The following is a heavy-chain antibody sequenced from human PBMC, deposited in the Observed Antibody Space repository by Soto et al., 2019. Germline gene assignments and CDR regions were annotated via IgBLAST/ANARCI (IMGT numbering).Heavy chain of an antibody. D-gene: IGHD5-12*01. CDR3: ARESGGATATLDYYYFYMDV. CDR2: INPNSGVT. V-gene: IGHV1-2*04. Sequence: VQLVQSGAEVKKPGASVKVSCKSSGDSFNDYYLHWVRQAPGQGLEWMGWINPNSGVTKYAQKLQGWDTMTRDTSIMTVYMELSRLRSDDTAVYYCARESGGATATLDYYYFYMDVWGKGTTVTVSS. CDR1: GDSFNDYY. J-gene: IGHJ6*03.